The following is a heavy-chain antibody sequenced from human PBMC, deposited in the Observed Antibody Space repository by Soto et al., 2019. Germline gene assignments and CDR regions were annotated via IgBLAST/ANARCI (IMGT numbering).Heavy chain of an antibody. V-gene: IGHV1-46*01. Sequence: QVQLMQSGAEVKKPGASVKVSCKASGDTFTDYYIHWVRQAPGQGLEWMGTVNPSGGHTTYAQHFLGRVTMTRYPSTSTLYMEVTSLTSDDTAIYYCARGGHVVVVTAALDYWGQGTLVTVSS. CDR3: ARGGHVVVVTAALDY. CDR2: VNPSGGHT. D-gene: IGHD2-21*02. CDR1: GDTFTDYY. J-gene: IGHJ4*02.